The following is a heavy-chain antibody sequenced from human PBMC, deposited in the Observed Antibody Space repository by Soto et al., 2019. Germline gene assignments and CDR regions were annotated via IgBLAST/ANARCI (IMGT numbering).Heavy chain of an antibody. Sequence: SVKVSCKASGGTFSSYAISCVRQAPGQGLEWMGGIIPIFGTANYAQKFQGRVTITADESTSTAYMELSSLRSEDTAVYYCAREGYSYGPYYFDYWGQGTLVTVSS. CDR2: IIPIFGTA. V-gene: IGHV1-69*13. CDR1: GGTFSSYA. D-gene: IGHD5-18*01. J-gene: IGHJ4*02. CDR3: AREGYSYGPYYFDY.